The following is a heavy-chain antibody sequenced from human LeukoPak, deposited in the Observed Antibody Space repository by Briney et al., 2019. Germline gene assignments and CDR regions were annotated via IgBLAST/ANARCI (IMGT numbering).Heavy chain of an antibody. D-gene: IGHD2-15*01. CDR1: GFSLSTPEMC. J-gene: IGHJ4*02. CDR3: ARMTPDSPSFDY. V-gene: IGHV2-70*17. CDR2: IDWDDDK. Sequence: SGPALVKPTQTLTLTCTFSGFSLSTPEMCVTWIRQPPGKALEWLPRIDWDDDKFYSPSLRTRLTISKDTPKNQVVLRMTNMDPVDTGTYYCARMTPDSPSFDYWGQGALITVSS.